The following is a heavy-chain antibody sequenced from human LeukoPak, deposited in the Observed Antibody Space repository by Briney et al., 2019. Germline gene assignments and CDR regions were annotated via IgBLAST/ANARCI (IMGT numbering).Heavy chain of an antibody. D-gene: IGHD1-26*01. Sequence: ASVRLSCTASGYSFTKYGISWVRQAPGQGLEWMGCISGNSGNTYYAPKLQGRVTMTTDTSTSTDYMELRRLTSDNTATYYSARVGATYGDHLDYDYWGQGTLVTVSS. CDR2: ISGNSGNT. CDR3: ARVGATYGDHLDYDY. J-gene: IGHJ4*02. CDR1: GYSFTKYG. V-gene: IGHV1-18*01.